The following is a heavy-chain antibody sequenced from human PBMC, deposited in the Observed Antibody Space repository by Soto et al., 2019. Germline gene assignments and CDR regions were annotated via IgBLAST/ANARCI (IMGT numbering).Heavy chain of an antibody. CDR2: IYWDDDK. CDR3: AHSGVGYYYYYYYYMDV. Sequence: SGPTLVNPTQTLTLTCTFSGFSLSTSGVGVGWIRQPPGKALEWLALIYWDDDKRYSPSLKSRLTITKDTSKNQVVLTMTNMDPVDTATYYCAHSGVGYYYYYYYYMDVWGKGTTVTVSS. CDR1: GFSLSTSGVG. J-gene: IGHJ6*03. V-gene: IGHV2-5*02. D-gene: IGHD3-22*01.